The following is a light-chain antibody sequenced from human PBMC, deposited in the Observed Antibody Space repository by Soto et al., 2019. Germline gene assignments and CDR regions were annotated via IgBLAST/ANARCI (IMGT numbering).Light chain of an antibody. V-gene: IGLV2-14*01. CDR3: CSYTSSTTYV. J-gene: IGLJ1*01. CDR1: SSDVGGYNF. Sequence: QSVLTQPACVSVSPGQSITISCTGTSSDVGGYNFVSWYQQRPGKAPKFMIFEVTNRPSGISDRFSGSKSGNTASLTISGLQAEDEADYYCCSYTSSTTYVFGTGTKVTV. CDR2: EVT.